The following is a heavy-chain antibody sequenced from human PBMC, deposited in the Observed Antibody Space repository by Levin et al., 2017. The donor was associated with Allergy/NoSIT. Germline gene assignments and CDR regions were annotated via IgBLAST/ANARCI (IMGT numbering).Heavy chain of an antibody. CDR3: ASPYYDSSGYYYDFDY. D-gene: IGHD3-22*01. Sequence: KISCKASGGTFSSYAISWVRQAPGQGLEWMGGIIPIFGTANYAQKFQGRVTITADESTSTAYMELSSLRSEDTAVYYCASPYYDSSGYYYDFDYWGQGTLVTVSS. CDR1: GGTFSSYA. V-gene: IGHV1-69*01. J-gene: IGHJ4*02. CDR2: IIPIFGTA.